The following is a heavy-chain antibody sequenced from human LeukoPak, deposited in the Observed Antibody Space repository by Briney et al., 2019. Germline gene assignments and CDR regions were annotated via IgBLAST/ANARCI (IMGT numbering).Heavy chain of an antibody. CDR1: GYSISSGYY. CDR2: IYHSGST. V-gene: IGHV4-38-2*02. D-gene: IGHD6-13*01. CDR3: ARLGVAAAGTRGAFDY. Sequence: SETLSLTCTVSGYSISSGYYWGWIRQPPGMGLEWIGSIYHSGSTNYNPSLKSRVTISVDTSKNQFSLKLSSVTAADTAVYYCARLGVAAAGTRGAFDYWGQGTLVTVSS. J-gene: IGHJ4*02.